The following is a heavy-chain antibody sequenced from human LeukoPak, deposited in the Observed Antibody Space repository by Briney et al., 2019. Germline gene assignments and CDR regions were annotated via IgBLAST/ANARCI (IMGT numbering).Heavy chain of an antibody. V-gene: IGHV4-34*01. CDR3: ARAPVVVTAIPHYGMDV. J-gene: IGHJ6*02. CDR1: GGSFSGYY. D-gene: IGHD2-21*02. CDR2: INHSGST. Sequence: SETLSLTCAVYGGSFSGYYWSWIRQPPGKGLEWIGEINHSGSTNYNPSLKSRVTISVDTSKNQFSLKLSSVTAADTAVYYCARAPVVVTAIPHYGMDVWGQGTTVTVSS.